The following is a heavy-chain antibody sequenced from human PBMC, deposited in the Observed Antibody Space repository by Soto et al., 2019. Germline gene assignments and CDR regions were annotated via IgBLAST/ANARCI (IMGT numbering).Heavy chain of an antibody. CDR3: TRGIDVWSGYPRHYLDY. J-gene: IGHJ4*02. CDR1: GFIFSDSA. CDR2: IRREANNYAT. D-gene: IGHD3-3*01. Sequence: EVQLVESGGGLVQPGGSLKLSCAASGFIFSDSALHWVRQASGKGLEWVGRIRREANNYATTYAASVEGRFAISRDDSKNTAYLQMNSLKTEDTAIYYCTRGIDVWSGYPRHYLDYWGQGTLVTVSS. V-gene: IGHV3-73*02.